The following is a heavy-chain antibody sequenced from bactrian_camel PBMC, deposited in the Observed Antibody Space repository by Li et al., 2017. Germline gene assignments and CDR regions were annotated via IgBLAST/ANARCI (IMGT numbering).Heavy chain of an antibody. V-gene: IGHV3S1*01. CDR2: IYTDGAT. CDR1: EYTSRGNC. Sequence: HVQLVESGGGSVQTGGSLKLSCSSSEYTSRGNCMGWFRQAPGKEREGVATIYTDGATSYVDPVKGRFTISKDNAKNTLYLQMNSLKPEDTALYYCAANPYNGCLGRDVTEYRYWGQGTQVTVS. J-gene: IGHJ4*01. CDR3: AANPYNGCLGRDVTEYRY. D-gene: IGHD3*01.